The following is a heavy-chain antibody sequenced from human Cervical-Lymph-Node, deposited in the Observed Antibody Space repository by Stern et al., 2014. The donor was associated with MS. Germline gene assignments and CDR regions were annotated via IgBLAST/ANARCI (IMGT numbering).Heavy chain of an antibody. V-gene: IGHV1-18*01. CDR2: ISAYNGNT. CDR1: GYTFTSYG. J-gene: IGHJ6*02. D-gene: IGHD3-22*01. Sequence: VQLVQSGAEVKKPGASVKVSCKASGYTFTSYGISWVRQAPGQGLEWMGWISAYNGNTNYAQKLQGRVTMTTDTSTSTAYMELRSLRSDDTAVYYCALYYDNSGYRSHYYYYGMDVWGQGTTVTVSS. CDR3: ALYYDNSGYRSHYYYYGMDV.